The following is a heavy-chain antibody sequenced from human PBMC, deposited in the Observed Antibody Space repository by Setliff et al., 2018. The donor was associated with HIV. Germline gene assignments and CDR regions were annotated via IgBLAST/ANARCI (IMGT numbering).Heavy chain of an antibody. CDR2: IYTSGGT. CDR1: GGSISSGSYY. Sequence: SETLSLTCTVSGGSISSGSYYWSWIRQPAGKGLEWIGHIYTSGGTNYNPSLKSRVTISVDTSKNQFSLKLSSVTAADTAVYYCARDRPSGSLYSIYYYYMDVWGKGTTVTVSS. J-gene: IGHJ6*03. V-gene: IGHV4-61*09. CDR3: ARDRPSGSLYSIYYYYMDV. D-gene: IGHD1-26*01.